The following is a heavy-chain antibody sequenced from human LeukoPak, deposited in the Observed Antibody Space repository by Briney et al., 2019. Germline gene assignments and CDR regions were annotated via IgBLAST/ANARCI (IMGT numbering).Heavy chain of an antibody. Sequence: PGGSLRLSCAASGFTFSSYAMHWVRQAPGKGLEWVAVISYDGSNKYYADSVKGRFTISRDNSKNTLYLQMNSLRAEDTAVYYCASHFGDYYDSSGYFDYWGQGTLVTVSS. CDR3: ASHFGDYYDSSGYFDY. D-gene: IGHD3-22*01. V-gene: IGHV3-30-3*01. CDR2: ISYDGSNK. CDR1: GFTFSSYA. J-gene: IGHJ4*02.